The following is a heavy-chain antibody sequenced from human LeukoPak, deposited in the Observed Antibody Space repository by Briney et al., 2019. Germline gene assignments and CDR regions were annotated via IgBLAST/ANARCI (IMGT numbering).Heavy chain of an antibody. V-gene: IGHV1-3*03. CDR1: GYTFTSYA. Sequence: GASVKVSCKASGYTFTSYAMHWVRQAPGQRLEWMGWINAGNGNTKYSQEFQGRVTITRDTSASTAYMELSSLRSEDMAVYYCARSVWWPTYDSSGYYYEPPDYWGQGTLVTVSS. D-gene: IGHD3-22*01. CDR2: INAGNGNT. CDR3: ARSVWWPTYDSSGYYYEPPDY. J-gene: IGHJ4*02.